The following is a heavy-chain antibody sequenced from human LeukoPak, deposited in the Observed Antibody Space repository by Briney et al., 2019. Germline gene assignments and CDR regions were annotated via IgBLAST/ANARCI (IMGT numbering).Heavy chain of an antibody. V-gene: IGHV3-9*01. CDR2: ISWNSGSI. J-gene: IGHJ6*03. CDR1: GFTFDDYA. Sequence: GRSLRLSCAASGFTFDDYAMHWVRQAPGKGLEWVSGISWNSGSIGYADSVKGRFTISRDNAKNSLYLQMNSLRAEDTALYYCARGRTPRGIIAARLSGYYYMDVWGKGTTVTVSS. D-gene: IGHD6-6*01. CDR3: ARGRTPRGIIAARLSGYYYMDV.